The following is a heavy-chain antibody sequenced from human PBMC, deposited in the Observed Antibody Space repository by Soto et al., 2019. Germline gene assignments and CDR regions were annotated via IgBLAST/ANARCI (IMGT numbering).Heavy chain of an antibody. Sequence: GASVKVSCKASGYTFTSYAMNWVRQAPGQRLEWMGWINAGNGNTYYADSLKGRFTTSRDNSKSTLYLHMSSLRTEDTAVYYCGRKEVSGPIEYRGQGTLVTVSS. J-gene: IGHJ4*02. V-gene: IGHV1-3*01. CDR2: INAGNGNT. CDR1: GYTFTSYA. CDR3: GRKEVSGPIEY.